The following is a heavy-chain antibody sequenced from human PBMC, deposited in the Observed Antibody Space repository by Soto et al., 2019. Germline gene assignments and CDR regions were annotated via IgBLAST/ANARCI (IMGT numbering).Heavy chain of an antibody. J-gene: IGHJ5*02. CDR3: ARGALNWLDP. Sequence: KTSETLSLTCTVSGGSISNSYWTWIRQPPGKGLEWIGYIYYTGTTSYNPSLKSRVTISVDTSKNQFSLRLKSVTAADTALYYCARGALNWLDPWGQGTLVTVSS. V-gene: IGHV4-59*01. CDR2: IYYTGTT. CDR1: GGSISNSY.